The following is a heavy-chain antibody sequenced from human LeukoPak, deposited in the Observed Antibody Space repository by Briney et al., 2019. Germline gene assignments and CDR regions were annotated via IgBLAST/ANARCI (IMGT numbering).Heavy chain of an antibody. CDR3: ARAVTSSSSWYKWVNWFDP. CDR1: GGSFSGYY. CDR2: INHSGST. D-gene: IGHD6-13*01. Sequence: IPSETLSLTCAVYGGSFSGYYWSWIRQPPGKGLEWIGEINHSGSTNYNPSLKSRVTISVDKSKNQFSLKLSSVTAADTAVYYCARAVTSSSSWYKWVNWFDPWGQGTLVTVSS. V-gene: IGHV4-34*01. J-gene: IGHJ5*02.